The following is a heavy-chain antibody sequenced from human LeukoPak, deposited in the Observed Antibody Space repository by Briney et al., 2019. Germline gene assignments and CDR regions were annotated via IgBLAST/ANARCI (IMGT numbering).Heavy chain of an antibody. CDR2: INPNSGGT. CDR3: ARDDQEGGSCWFDP. D-gene: IGHD2-15*01. V-gene: IGHV1-2*02. J-gene: IGHJ5*02. CDR1: GYTFTGYY. Sequence: GASVKVSCKASGYTFTGYYMHWVRQAPGQGLEWMGWINPNSGGTNYAQKFQGRVTMTRDTSISTAYMELSRLRSDDTAVYYCARDDQEGGSCWFDPWGQGTLVTVSS.